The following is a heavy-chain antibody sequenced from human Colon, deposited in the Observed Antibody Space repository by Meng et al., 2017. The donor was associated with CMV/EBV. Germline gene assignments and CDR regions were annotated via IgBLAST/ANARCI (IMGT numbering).Heavy chain of an antibody. CDR3: ARNPVTNRRGSHFDY. J-gene: IGHJ4*02. D-gene: IGHD4-17*01. CDR2: IKQDGSEK. V-gene: IGHV3-7*01. Sequence: GGSLRLSCAASGFTFSSYWMSWVRQAPGKGLEWVADIKQDGSEKYYVDAVKGRFTISRDNANNTLYLQMNSLRDEDTAVYYCARNPVTNRRGSHFDYWGQGTLVTVSS. CDR1: GFTFSSYW.